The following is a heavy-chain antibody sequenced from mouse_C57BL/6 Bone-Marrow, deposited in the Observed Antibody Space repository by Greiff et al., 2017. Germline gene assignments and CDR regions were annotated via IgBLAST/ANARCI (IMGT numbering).Heavy chain of an antibody. CDR2: INPSTGGT. V-gene: IGHV1-42*01. D-gene: IGHD1-1*01. J-gene: IGHJ1*03. CDR3: ARRTVVAPRYFGG. CDR1: GYSFTGYY. Sequence: VQLQQSGPELVQPGASVKISCKASGYSFTGYYMNWVKQSPEKSLEWIGEINPSTGGTTYNQKFKAKATLTVDKSSSTAYMQLKSLTSEDSAVYYCARRTVVAPRYFGGWGTVTTVTVSS.